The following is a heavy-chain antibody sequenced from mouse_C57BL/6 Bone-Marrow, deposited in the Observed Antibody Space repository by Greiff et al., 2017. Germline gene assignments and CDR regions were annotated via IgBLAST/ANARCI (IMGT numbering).Heavy chain of an antibody. CDR2: IDPENGDT. V-gene: IGHV14-4*01. CDR3: TTRGSYGCFDY. D-gene: IGHD2-2*01. J-gene: IGHJ2*01. Sequence: VQLQQSGAELVRPGASVKLSCTASGFNIKDDYMHWVKQRPEQGLEWIGWIDPENGDTEYASKFQGKATIPADTSSNPAYRQLSSRTSEDTAVYYCTTRGSYGCFDYWGQGTTLTVSS. CDR1: GFNIKDDY.